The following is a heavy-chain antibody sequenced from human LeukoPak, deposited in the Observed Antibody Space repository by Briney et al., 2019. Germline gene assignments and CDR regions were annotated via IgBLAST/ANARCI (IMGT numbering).Heavy chain of an antibody. CDR2: FDPEDGET. D-gene: IGHD3-9*01. J-gene: IGHJ4*02. CDR1: GFTLGDYA. Sequence: GGSLRLSCAASGFTLGDYAMHWVRQAPGKGLEWMGGFDPEDGETIYAQKFQGRVTMTRNTSISTAYMELSSLRSEDTAVYYCARGVYDILTGYYKTTWDYWGQGTLVTVSS. V-gene: IGHV1-24*01. CDR3: ARGVYDILTGYYKTTWDY.